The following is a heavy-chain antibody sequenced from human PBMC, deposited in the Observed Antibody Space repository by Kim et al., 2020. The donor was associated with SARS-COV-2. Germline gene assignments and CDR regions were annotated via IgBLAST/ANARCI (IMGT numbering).Heavy chain of an antibody. CDR3: ARRVVAAAGTVGDY. V-gene: IGHV4-39*01. CDR2: IYYSGST. Sequence: SETLSLTCTVSGGSISSSSYYWGWIRQPPGKGLEWIGSIYYSGSTYYNPSLKSRVTISVDTSKNQFSLKLSSVTAADTAVYYCARRVVAAAGTVGDYWGQGTLVTVSS. J-gene: IGHJ4*02. CDR1: GGSISSSSYY. D-gene: IGHD6-13*01.